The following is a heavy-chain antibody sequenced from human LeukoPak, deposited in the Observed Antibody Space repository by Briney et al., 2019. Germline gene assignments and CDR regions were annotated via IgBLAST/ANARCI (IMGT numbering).Heavy chain of an antibody. D-gene: IGHD6-19*01. CDR1: GFTFSSYA. V-gene: IGHV3-21*06. CDR2: ISSSGSYI. CDR3: ARLQWLQTGRDFLDY. J-gene: IGHJ4*02. Sequence: GGSPRLSCAASGFTFSSYAIQWVRQAPGKGLEWVSSISSSGSYIYYADSVKGRFTISRDNAKNSLDLQMNSLRVEDAAVYYCARLQWLQTGRDFLDYWGQGTLVTVSS.